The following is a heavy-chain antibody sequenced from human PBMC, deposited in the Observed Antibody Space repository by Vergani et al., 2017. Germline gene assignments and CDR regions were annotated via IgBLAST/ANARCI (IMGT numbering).Heavy chain of an antibody. V-gene: IGHV4-34*01. CDR2: TNYSGGT. J-gene: IGHJ5*01. CDR1: DGSFSGYW. Sequence: QVQLQRWGAGLLKSSETLSLTCVIHDGSFSGYWWSWVRQPPGKGLEWIGETNYSGGTNYNPSLKSRVTISGNISQRQFSLTLSSVSAADTAVYYCAGFSSTFPDSWGQGTLVTVSS. CDR3: AGFSSTFPDS. D-gene: IGHD2-21*01.